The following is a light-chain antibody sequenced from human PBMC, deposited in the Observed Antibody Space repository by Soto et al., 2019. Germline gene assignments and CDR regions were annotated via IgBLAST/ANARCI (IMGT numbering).Light chain of an antibody. Sequence: DIQMTQSPSTLSASVGDRVTITCRASQSISSWLSWYQQKPGKAPKLLIYKASSLESGFPSRFSGSGSGTEVTLTISSMQPDDFATYYCQQYNSYTTFGQGTKLEIK. J-gene: IGKJ2*01. CDR3: QQYNSYTT. V-gene: IGKV1-5*03. CDR2: KAS. CDR1: QSISSW.